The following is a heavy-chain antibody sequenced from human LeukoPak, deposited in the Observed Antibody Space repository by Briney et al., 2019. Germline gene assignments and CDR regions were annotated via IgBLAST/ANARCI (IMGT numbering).Heavy chain of an antibody. Sequence: WIRQPAGKGLEWVGRIRSKANSYATAYAASVKGRFTISRDDSKNTAYLQMNSLKTEDTAVYYCTTPTRYGDSDFDYWGQGTLVTVSS. V-gene: IGHV3-73*01. CDR2: IRSKANSYAT. CDR3: TTPTRYGDSDFDY. D-gene: IGHD4-17*01. J-gene: IGHJ4*02.